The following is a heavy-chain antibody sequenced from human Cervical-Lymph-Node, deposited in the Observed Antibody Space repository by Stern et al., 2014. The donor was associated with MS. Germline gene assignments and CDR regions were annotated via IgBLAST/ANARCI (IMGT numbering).Heavy chain of an antibody. D-gene: IGHD3-22*01. CDR3: VRRRDSDSYDTFDI. J-gene: IGHJ3*02. V-gene: IGHV5-51*01. Sequence: QLVQSGAEVKKPGESLKISCKPSGYSFSNFWIGWVRQKPGKGLEWMGIIYPEDSDTTYSPSFQGQVTISADESISTAYLQWRSLKASDTAMYYCVRRRDSDSYDTFDIWGQGTMLIVSS. CDR1: GYSFSNFW. CDR2: IYPEDSDT.